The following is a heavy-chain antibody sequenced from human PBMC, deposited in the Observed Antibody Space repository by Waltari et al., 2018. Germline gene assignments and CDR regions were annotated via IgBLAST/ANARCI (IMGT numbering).Heavy chain of an antibody. D-gene: IGHD6-6*01. CDR1: GYSISSGHY. V-gene: IGHV4-38-2*02. CDR2: IYHSGST. CDR3: ARGGAARSFDY. J-gene: IGHJ4*02. Sequence: QVQLQESGPGLVKPSETLSLTCTVSGYSISSGHYWGWIRQPPGKGLEWIGSIYHSGSTYYNPSLKSRVTISVDTSKNQFSLKLSSVTAADTAVYYCARGGAARSFDYWGQGTLVTVSS.